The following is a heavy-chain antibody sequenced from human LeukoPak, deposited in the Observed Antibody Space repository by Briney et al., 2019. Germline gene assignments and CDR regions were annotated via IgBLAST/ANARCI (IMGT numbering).Heavy chain of an antibody. CDR1: GITFSSYW. CDR3: CVYKAANWFDP. D-gene: IGHD5/OR15-5a*01. V-gene: IGHV3-7*01. CDR2: INQDASEK. Sequence: GGSLRLSCAASGITFSSYWMSWGRQAPGKGLEWVANINQDASEKQYADSVQGRFTISRDNAKTSLYVQMNSLRVEDTAIYSCCVYKAANWFDPWGQGTLVTVSS. J-gene: IGHJ5*02.